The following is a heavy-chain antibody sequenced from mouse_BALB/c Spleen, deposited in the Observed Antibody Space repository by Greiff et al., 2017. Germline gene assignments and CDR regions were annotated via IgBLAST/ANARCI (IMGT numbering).Heavy chain of an antibody. J-gene: IGHJ2*01. V-gene: IGHV1-7*01. D-gene: IGHD2-14*01. Sequence: VQLQQSGAELAKPGASVKMSCKASGYTFTSYWMHWVKQRPGQGLEWIGYINPSTGYTEYNQKFKDKATLTADKSSSTAYMQLSSLTSEDSAVYDCARTYRYGGPGDYWGQGTTLTVSS. CDR1: GYTFTSYW. CDR3: ARTYRYGGPGDY. CDR2: INPSTGYT.